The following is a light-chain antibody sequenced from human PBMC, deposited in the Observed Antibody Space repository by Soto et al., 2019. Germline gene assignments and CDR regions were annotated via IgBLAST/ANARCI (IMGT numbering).Light chain of an antibody. CDR2: DAS. V-gene: IGKV1-5*01. CDR1: HSISSW. Sequence: DIQMTQSPSTVSASVGDRVTITCRASHSISSWLAWYQQKPGKVPKLLIYDASSLESGVPSTFSGSGSGTEFTLTISSLQPDDFATYYCQQYNSLWTFGQGTKVDI. J-gene: IGKJ1*01. CDR3: QQYNSLWT.